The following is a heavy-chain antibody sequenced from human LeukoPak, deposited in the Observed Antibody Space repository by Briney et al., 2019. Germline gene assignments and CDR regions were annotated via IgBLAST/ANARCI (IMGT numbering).Heavy chain of an antibody. CDR2: ISSSGSTI. V-gene: IGHV3-11*04. D-gene: IGHD6-6*01. CDR3: AKDPTSSSALDH. J-gene: IGHJ4*02. CDR1: GFTFSDYC. Sequence: GGSLRLSCAASGFTFSDYCMNWIRQAPGKGLEWVSYISSSGSTIYYADSVKGRFTISRDNAKNSLYLQMNSLRGEDTAVYYCAKDPTSSSALDHWGQGTLVTVSS.